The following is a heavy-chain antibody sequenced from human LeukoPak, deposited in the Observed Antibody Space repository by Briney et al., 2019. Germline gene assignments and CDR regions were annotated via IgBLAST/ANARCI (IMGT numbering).Heavy chain of an antibody. V-gene: IGHV4-59*01. CDR1: GGSISSYY. J-gene: IGHJ6*02. Sequence: PSETLSLTCTVSGGSISSYYWSWIRQPPGKGLEWIGYIYYSGSTNYNPSLKSRVTISVDTSKNQFSLKLSSVTAADTAVYYCARESRGFTIFGVVINYGMDVWGQGTTVTVSS. CDR3: ARESRGFTIFGVVINYGMDV. CDR2: IYYSGST. D-gene: IGHD3-3*01.